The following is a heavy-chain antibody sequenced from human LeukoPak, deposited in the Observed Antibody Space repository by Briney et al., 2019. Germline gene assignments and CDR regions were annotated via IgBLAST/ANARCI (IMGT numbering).Heavy chain of an antibody. V-gene: IGHV3-74*01. CDR3: ARASLNGSGSPYYFDS. CDR1: GFTSGTHW. J-gene: IGHJ4*02. D-gene: IGHD3-10*01. Sequence: PGGSLRLSCAASGFTSGTHWMHWVRQAPGKGLMWVSRVTGDGSATTYADSVKGRFTISRDNAKNTLYLQMSSLRAEDTAVYFCARASLNGSGSPYYFDSWGQGTLVIVSS. CDR2: VTGDGSAT.